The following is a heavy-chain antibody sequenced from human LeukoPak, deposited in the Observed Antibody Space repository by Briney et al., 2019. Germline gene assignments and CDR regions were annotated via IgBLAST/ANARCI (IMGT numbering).Heavy chain of an antibody. Sequence: GGSLRLSCAAPGFTLSSYSMNWVRQAPAKGLEWVSSISSSSSYIYYADSVKGRFTISRDNAKNSLYLQMNSLRAEDTAVYYCARDSEGSSWAYYFDYWGQGTLVTVSS. CDR3: ARDSEGSSWAYYFDY. CDR2: ISSSSSYI. CDR1: GFTLSSYS. D-gene: IGHD6-13*01. V-gene: IGHV3-21*01. J-gene: IGHJ4*02.